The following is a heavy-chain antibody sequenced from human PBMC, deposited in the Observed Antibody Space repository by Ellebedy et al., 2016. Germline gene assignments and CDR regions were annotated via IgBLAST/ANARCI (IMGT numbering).Heavy chain of an antibody. CDR2: IRAYNGNT. CDR1: GYTFSIYG. J-gene: IGHJ3*02. CDR3: AREGYCHGGSCYSGALDI. V-gene: IGHV1-18*04. D-gene: IGHD2-15*01. Sequence: ASVKVSCKASGYTFSIYGFSWVRQAPGQGLEWMGWIRAYNGNTNYAQKLQGRVTMTTDTSTNTAYMELRSLRSDDTAVYYCAREGYCHGGSCYSGALDIWGQGTMVTVSS.